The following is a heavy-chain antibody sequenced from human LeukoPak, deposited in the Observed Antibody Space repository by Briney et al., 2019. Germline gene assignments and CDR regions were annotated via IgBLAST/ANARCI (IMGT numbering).Heavy chain of an antibody. J-gene: IGHJ6*03. CDR3: ASELRYFDSTIGYYYYYMDV. D-gene: IGHD3-9*01. V-gene: IGHV4-4*07. CDR2: IYTSGST. CDR1: GGSISSYY. Sequence: SETLSLTCTVSGGSISSYYWSWIRQPPGKGLEWIGRIYTSGSTNYNPSLKSRVTMSVDTSKNQFSLKLSSVTAADTAVYYCASELRYFDSTIGYYYYYMDVWGKGTTVTISS.